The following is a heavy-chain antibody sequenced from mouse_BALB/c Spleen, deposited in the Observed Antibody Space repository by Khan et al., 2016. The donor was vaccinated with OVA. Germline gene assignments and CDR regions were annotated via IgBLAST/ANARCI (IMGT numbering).Heavy chain of an antibody. CDR2: IWSAGST. CDR3: ARRGYDYGRGALFAY. V-gene: IGHV2-2*02. CDR1: GFSLSNYS. Sequence: QVQLKQSGPGLVQPSQSLSITCTVSGFSLSNYSVHWVRQSPGKGLEWLGVIWSAGSTDYNAAFISRLTISQDNSRSQVFFKMNSLQPNDTAIYYCARRGYDYGRGALFAYWGQGTLVTVSA. J-gene: IGHJ3*01. D-gene: IGHD2-4*01.